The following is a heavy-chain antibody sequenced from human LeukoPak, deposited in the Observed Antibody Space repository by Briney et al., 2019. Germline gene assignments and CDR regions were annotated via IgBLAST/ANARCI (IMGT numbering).Heavy chain of an antibody. Sequence: SETLSLTCTVSGGSISSYYWSWIRQPPGKGLEWIGYIYYSGSTNYNPSLKSRVTISVDTSENQFSLKLSSVTAADTAVYYCARVQYYDYVWGSYRIDAFDIWGQGTMVTVSS. CDR2: IYYSGST. CDR3: ARVQYYDYVWGSYRIDAFDI. CDR1: GGSISSYY. D-gene: IGHD3-16*02. V-gene: IGHV4-59*01. J-gene: IGHJ3*02.